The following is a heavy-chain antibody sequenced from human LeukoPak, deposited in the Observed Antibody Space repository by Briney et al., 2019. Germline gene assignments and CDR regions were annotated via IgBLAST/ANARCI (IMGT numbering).Heavy chain of an antibody. D-gene: IGHD3-10*02. CDR1: GFIFSSYG. CDR2: IRYAGGEQ. Sequence: GGSLRLSCATSGFIFSSYGMHWVRQAPGKGLEWVAFIRYAGGEQYYAESVKGRFTISRDNAKNSLYLQMNSLRAEDTAVYYCAELGITMIGGVWGKGTTVTISS. CDR3: AELGITMIGGV. J-gene: IGHJ6*04. V-gene: IGHV3-30*02.